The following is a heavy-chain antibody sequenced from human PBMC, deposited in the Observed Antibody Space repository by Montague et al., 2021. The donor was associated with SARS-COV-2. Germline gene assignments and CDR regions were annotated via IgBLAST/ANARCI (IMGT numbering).Heavy chain of an antibody. Sequence: PALVKPTQTLTLTCTFSGFSLNTPEVAVGWIRQPPGKALEWLALIYGGDEKRYGPSLQSRLTITRDTSKSQVVLTVTNMDPVDTATYFCAHRFAGFFDYWGQGILVTVSS. V-gene: IGHV2-5*05. CDR3: AHRFAGFFDY. CDR2: IYGGDEK. CDR1: GFSLNTPEVA. J-gene: IGHJ4*02.